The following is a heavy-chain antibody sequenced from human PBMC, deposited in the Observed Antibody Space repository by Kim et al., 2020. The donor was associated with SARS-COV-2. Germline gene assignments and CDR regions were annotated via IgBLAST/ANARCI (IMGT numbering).Heavy chain of an antibody. D-gene: IGHD3-10*01. CDR2: IKSKTDGGTT. J-gene: IGHJ4*02. V-gene: IGHV3-15*01. Sequence: GGSLRLSCAASGFTFSNAWMSWVRQAPGKGLEWVGRIKSKTDGGTTDYAAPVKGRFTISRDDSKNTLYLQMNSLKTEDTAVYYCTTRITMVRGVIIPFGYWGQGTLVTVSS. CDR1: GFTFSNAW. CDR3: TTRITMVRGVIIPFGY.